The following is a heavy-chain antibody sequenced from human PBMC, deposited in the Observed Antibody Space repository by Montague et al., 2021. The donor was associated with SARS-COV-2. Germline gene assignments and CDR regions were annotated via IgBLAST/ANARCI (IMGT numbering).Heavy chain of an antibody. V-gene: IGHV4-34*01. D-gene: IGHD3-3*01. CDR2: ITHSGST. Sequence: SETLSLTCAVYTDSSSGYYWSWIRQSPGKGLEWIGEITHSGSTNHNPSLQSRVTISVDKSKKQVSLKLRSLTAADTAVYYCARSADYDFWSGFLRYKWFGPWGQGTPVIVSS. CDR1: TDSSSGYY. J-gene: IGHJ5*02. CDR3: ARSADYDFWSGFLRYKWFGP.